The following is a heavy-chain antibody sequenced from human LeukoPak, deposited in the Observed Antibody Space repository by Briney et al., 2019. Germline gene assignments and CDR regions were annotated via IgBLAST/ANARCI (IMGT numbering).Heavy chain of an antibody. D-gene: IGHD3-3*01. CDR3: AKGLYDFWSGYYYYFDY. J-gene: IGHJ4*02. V-gene: IGHV3-23*01. Sequence: GGSLRLSCAAPGFTFSTYAMSWVRQAPGKGLEWVSTISGSGGSTYYADSVKGRFTISRDNSKNTLFLQMNSLRAEDTAVYYCAKGLYDFWSGYYYYFDYWGQGTLVTVSS. CDR2: ISGSGGST. CDR1: GFTFSTYA.